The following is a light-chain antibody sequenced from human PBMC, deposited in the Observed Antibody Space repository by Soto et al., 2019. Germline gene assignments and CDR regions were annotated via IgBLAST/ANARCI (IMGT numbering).Light chain of an antibody. Sequence: EIVMTQSPDTLSVSPGERATLSCRASQSVSSNLGWYQQKPGQAPRLLIYGASTRATGIPARFSGSGSGTDFTLTISSLQSEDFAVYYCQQYDNWPPWTFGQGTKVEIK. CDR1: QSVSSN. V-gene: IGKV3-15*01. CDR2: GAS. J-gene: IGKJ1*01. CDR3: QQYDNWPPWT.